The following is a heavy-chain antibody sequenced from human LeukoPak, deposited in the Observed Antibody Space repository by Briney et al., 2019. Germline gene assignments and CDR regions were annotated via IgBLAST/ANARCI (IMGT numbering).Heavy chain of an antibody. CDR1: GFPVSSNH. CDR2: ISSGGTT. Sequence: GGSLRLSCAVSGFPVSSNHMSWVRRAPGKGLEWVSIISSGGTTYYPDSVKGRFTISRDNSKNTLYLQMNSLRAEDTAVYYCASWGPLIAHGYWGQGTLVTVSS. CDR3: ASWGPLIAHGY. V-gene: IGHV3-53*01. J-gene: IGHJ4*02. D-gene: IGHD3-16*01.